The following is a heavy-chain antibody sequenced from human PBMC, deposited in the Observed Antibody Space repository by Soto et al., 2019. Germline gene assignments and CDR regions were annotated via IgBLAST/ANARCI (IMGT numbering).Heavy chain of an antibody. CDR2: VYYSGST. CDR3: ARGAGGNFYFDY. Sequence: PSETLSLTCTVSGGSINIGGYYWTWIRQHPGKGLEWIGSVYYSGSTNYNPSLKSRVTISVDTSKNQFSLKLSSVSAADTAVYYCARGAGGNFYFDYWGQGTLVTVSS. CDR1: GGSINIGGYY. D-gene: IGHD2-21*02. V-gene: IGHV4-31*03. J-gene: IGHJ4*02.